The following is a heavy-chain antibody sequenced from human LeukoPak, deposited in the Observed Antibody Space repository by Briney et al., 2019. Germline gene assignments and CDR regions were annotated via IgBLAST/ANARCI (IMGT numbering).Heavy chain of an antibody. CDR3: ARDLMYYDSSGYTSAFDI. D-gene: IGHD3-22*01. CDR1: GYTFTSYG. CDR2: ISAYNGNT. Sequence: ASVKVSCKASGYTFTSYGISWVRQAPGQGLEWMGWISAYNGNTNYAQKLQGRVTMTTDTSTSTAYMELRSLRSEDTAVYYCARDLMYYDSSGYTSAFDIWGQGTMVTVSS. V-gene: IGHV1-18*01. J-gene: IGHJ3*02.